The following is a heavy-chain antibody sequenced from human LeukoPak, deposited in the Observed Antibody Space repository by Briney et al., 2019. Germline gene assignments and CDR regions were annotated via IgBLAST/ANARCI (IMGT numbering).Heavy chain of an antibody. CDR1: RGSISSGSYY. D-gene: IGHD5-18*01. CDR2: IYYTGST. V-gene: IGHV4-39*01. J-gene: IGHJ4*02. Sequence: SETLSLTCSVSRGSISSGSYYWGWIRQPPGKGLEWIASIYYTGSTYYNPSLRSRVAISEDKSKNQFSLRLSSVTAADTAVYYCARHGHSYGYVDYWGQGTLVTVSS. CDR3: ARHGHSYGYVDY.